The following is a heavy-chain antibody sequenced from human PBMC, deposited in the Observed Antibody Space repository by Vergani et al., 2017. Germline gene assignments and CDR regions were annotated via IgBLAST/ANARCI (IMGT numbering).Heavy chain of an antibody. Sequence: QVQLVQSGAEVKKPGSSVKVSCKASGGTFSSYAISWVRQAPGQGLEWMGGIIPIFGTANYAQKFQGRVTITADESTSTAYMELSSLRSEDTAVYYCARVDPPPYYDFWSGYYDYYYYYMDVWGKGTTVTVSS. J-gene: IGHJ6*03. V-gene: IGHV1-69*12. CDR1: GGTFSSYA. D-gene: IGHD3-3*01. CDR3: ARVDPPPYYDFWSGYYDYYYYYMDV. CDR2: IIPIFGTA.